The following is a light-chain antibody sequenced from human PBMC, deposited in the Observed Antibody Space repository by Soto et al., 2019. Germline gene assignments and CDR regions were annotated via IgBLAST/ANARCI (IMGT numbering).Light chain of an antibody. CDR1: SSNIGNNY. J-gene: IGLJ1*01. CDR2: DNN. CDR3: GTWDSNLRDTYV. Sequence: QSALTQPPSVSAAPGQKVTISCSGSSSNIGNNYVSWYQQLPGTAPKLLIYDNNKRPSGIPDRFSGSKSGTSATLGITGLQTGDEADYYSGTWDSNLRDTYVFGTGTKVTVL. V-gene: IGLV1-51*01.